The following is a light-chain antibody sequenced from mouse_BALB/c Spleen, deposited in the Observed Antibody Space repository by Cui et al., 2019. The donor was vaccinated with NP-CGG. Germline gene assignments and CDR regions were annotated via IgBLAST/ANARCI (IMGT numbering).Light chain of an antibody. Sequence: HGVVPQDSALTTSPGETVTLTCRSSTGAVTTGNYANWVQEKPDHLFTGLIGGTNNRAPGVPARFSGSLIGDKAALTITGAQTEDEAIYFCALWYSNHWVFGGGTKLTVL. CDR3: ALWYSNHWV. V-gene: IGLV1*01. J-gene: IGLJ1*01. CDR1: TGAVTTGNY. CDR2: GTN.